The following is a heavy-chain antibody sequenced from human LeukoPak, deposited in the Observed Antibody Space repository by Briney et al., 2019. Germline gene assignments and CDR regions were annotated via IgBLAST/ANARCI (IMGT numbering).Heavy chain of an antibody. J-gene: IGHJ5*02. D-gene: IGHD5-24*01. CDR2: MYYSGST. Sequence: SETLSLTCTVSSGSISGYYWSWIRQPPGKGLEWIGYMYYSGSTSYNPSLKSRVTISVDTSKNQVSLRLSSVTALHTAFYYCARQGYNYNTCRHNWFDPWGQGILVTVSS. CDR1: SGSISGYY. CDR3: ARQGYNYNTCRHNWFDP. V-gene: IGHV4-59*08.